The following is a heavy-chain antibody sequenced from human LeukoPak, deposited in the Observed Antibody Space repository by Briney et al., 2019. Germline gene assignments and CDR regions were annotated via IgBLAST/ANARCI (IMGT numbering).Heavy chain of an antibody. CDR1: GYTFTSYY. J-gene: IGHJ4*02. D-gene: IGHD5-18*01. Sequence: GASVKVSCKASGYTFTSYYMHWVRQAPGQGLEWMGWINPNSGDTNYAQKFQDRVTMTRDTSISTAYVELSRLRSDDTAMYYCARSTIQLWNLDYWGQGTLVTVSS. CDR3: ARSTIQLWNLDY. CDR2: INPNSGDT. V-gene: IGHV1-2*02.